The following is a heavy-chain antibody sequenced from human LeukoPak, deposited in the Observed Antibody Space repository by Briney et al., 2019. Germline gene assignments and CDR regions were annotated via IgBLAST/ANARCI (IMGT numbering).Heavy chain of an antibody. D-gene: IGHD3-22*01. V-gene: IGHV1-18*01. CDR1: GYTFTSYG. CDR3: ARVGYYYDSREPFDI. Sequence: ASVKVSCKASGYTFTSYGISWVRQAPGQGLEWMGWISAYTGNTNYAQKLQGRVTMTTDTSTSTAYMELRSLRSDDTALYYCARVGYYYDSREPFDIWGQGTMVTVSS. J-gene: IGHJ3*02. CDR2: ISAYTGNT.